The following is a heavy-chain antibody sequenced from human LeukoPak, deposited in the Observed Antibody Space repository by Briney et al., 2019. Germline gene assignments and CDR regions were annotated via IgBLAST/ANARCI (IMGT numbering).Heavy chain of an antibody. CDR3: ASGGSYSR. J-gene: IGHJ4*02. Sequence: GGSLRLSCAASGFTFSNYSMNWVRQAPGKGLEWVSYITSSSRTIYYADSVKGRFTISRDNAKNSLYLQMNSLRAEDTAVYYCASGGSYSRWGQGTLVTVSS. D-gene: IGHD1-26*01. V-gene: IGHV3-48*04. CDR2: ITSSSRTI. CDR1: GFTFSNYS.